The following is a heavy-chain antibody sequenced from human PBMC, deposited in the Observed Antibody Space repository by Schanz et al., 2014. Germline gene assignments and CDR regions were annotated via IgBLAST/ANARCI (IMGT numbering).Heavy chain of an antibody. CDR2: TSYDGSQK. Sequence: QVQLVESGGGVVQPGGSLRLSCESSGFTFNGHAMHWVRQAPGKGLEWVAVTSYDGSQKYYTDSVKGRFTVSRDNSKNTLYLQLNSLRAEDTAVYYCANRGHLRGWFDSWGQGILVTVSS. CDR1: GFTFNGHA. CDR3: ANRGHLRGWFDS. J-gene: IGHJ5*01. D-gene: IGHD3-10*01. V-gene: IGHV3-30*04.